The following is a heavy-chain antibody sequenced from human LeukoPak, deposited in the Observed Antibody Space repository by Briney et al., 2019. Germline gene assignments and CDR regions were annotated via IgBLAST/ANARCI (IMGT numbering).Heavy chain of an antibody. CDR1: GGTFSSYA. Sequence: ASVKVSCKASGGTFSSYAISWVRQAPGQGLEWMGGIIPIFGTANYAQKFQGRVTITAAESMSTAYMELSSLRSEDTAVYYCARGGGGWYYDSSGYYYHIWGQGTMVTVSS. D-gene: IGHD3-22*01. J-gene: IGHJ3*02. V-gene: IGHV1-69*13. CDR2: IIPIFGTA. CDR3: ARGGGGWYYDSSGYYYHI.